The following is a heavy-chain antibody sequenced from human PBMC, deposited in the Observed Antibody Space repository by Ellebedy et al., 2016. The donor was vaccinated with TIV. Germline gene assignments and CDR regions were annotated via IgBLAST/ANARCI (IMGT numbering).Heavy chain of an antibody. D-gene: IGHD2-2*01. J-gene: IGHJ5*02. CDR1: GYSFTSYW. Sequence: GESLKISCKGSGYSFTSYWIGWVRQMPGKGLEWMGIIYPGDSDTRYSPSFQGQVTISADKSISTAYLQWSSLKASDTAMYYCARRRSVVPPHNWFDPWGQGTLVTVSS. CDR3: ARRRSVVPPHNWFDP. V-gene: IGHV5-51*01. CDR2: IYPGDSDT.